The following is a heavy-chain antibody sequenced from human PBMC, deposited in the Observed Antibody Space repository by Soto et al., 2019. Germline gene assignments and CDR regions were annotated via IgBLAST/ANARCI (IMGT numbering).Heavy chain of an antibody. CDR2: INHSGST. CDR3: ARGGGYSYGGGYYYGMDV. J-gene: IGHJ6*02. V-gene: IGHV4-34*01. Sequence: SETLSLTCAVYGGSLSGYYWSWIRQPPGKGLEWIGEINHSGSTNYNPSLKSRVTTSVDTSKNQFSLKLSSVTAADTAVYYCARGGGYSYGGGYYYGMDVWGQGTTVTVSS. CDR1: GGSLSGYY. D-gene: IGHD5-18*01.